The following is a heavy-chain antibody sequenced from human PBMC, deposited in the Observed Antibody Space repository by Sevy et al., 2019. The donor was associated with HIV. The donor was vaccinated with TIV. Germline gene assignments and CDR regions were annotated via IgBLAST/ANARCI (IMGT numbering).Heavy chain of an antibody. CDR3: ARSLAAAENWFDP. CDR1: GFTFREYS. D-gene: IGHD6-13*01. V-gene: IGHV3-48*01. J-gene: IGHJ5*02. Sequence: GGSLRLSCVGSGFTFREYSMNWVRQAPGKGLEWVSYISGSSTTIDHADSVKGRFSISIDNADNSVFLQMNRLRVEDTAVYYCARSLAAAENWFDPWGQGTLVTVSS. CDR2: ISGSSTTI.